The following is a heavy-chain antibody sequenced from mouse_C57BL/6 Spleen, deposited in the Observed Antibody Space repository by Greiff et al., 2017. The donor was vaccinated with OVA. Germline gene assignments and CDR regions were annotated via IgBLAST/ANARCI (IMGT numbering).Heavy chain of an antibody. CDR3: TSRGSSYFYYFDY. Sequence: EVQLQESGGGLVQPGGSMKLSCVASGFTFSNYWMNWVRQSPEKGLEWVAQIRLKSDNYATHYAESVKGRFTISRYDSKSSVYLQMNNLRAEDTGIYYCTSRGSSYFYYFDYWGQGTTLTVSS. CDR2: IRLKSDNYAT. J-gene: IGHJ2*01. D-gene: IGHD1-1*01. V-gene: IGHV6-3*01. CDR1: GFTFSNYW.